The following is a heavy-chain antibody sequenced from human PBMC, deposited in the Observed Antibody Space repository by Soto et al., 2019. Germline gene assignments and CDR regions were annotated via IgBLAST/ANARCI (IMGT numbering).Heavy chain of an antibody. CDR1: GFTVSSNY. CDR2: IYSGGST. V-gene: IGHV3-66*01. CDR3: AREVVVNSDYSDY. J-gene: IGHJ4*02. Sequence: PGGSLRLSCAASGFTVSSNYMSWVRQAPGKGLEWVSVIYSGGSTYYADSVKGRFTISRDNSKNTLYLQMNSLRAEDTAVYYCAREVVVNSDYSDYWGQRTLVPVSS. D-gene: IGHD3-22*01.